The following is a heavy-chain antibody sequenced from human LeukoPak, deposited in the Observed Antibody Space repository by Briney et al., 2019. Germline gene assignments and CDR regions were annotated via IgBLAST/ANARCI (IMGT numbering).Heavy chain of an antibody. CDR3: ARDKALRNWYFDL. CDR1: GASISSYY. Sequence: PSETLSLTCTVSGASISSYYWGWIRQPPGKGLEWIGYILNTGSANYNPSLKSRVTISIDTSKNQFSPKLTSATAADTAVYHCARDKALRNWYFDLWGRGTLATVSS. CDR2: ILNTGSA. J-gene: IGHJ2*01. V-gene: IGHV4-59*12.